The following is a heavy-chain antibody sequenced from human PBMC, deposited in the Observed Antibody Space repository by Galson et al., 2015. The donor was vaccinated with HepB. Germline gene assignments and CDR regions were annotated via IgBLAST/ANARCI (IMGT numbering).Heavy chain of an antibody. V-gene: IGHV3-30*04. Sequence: SLRLSCAASGFTFSSYAMHWVRQAPGKGLEWVAVISYDGSNKYYADSVKGRFTISRDNSKNTLYLQMNSLRAEDTAVYYCARGGRGKIHVLRYFDWIYGMDVWGQGTTVTVSS. CDR2: ISYDGSNK. J-gene: IGHJ6*02. CDR1: GFTFSSYA. CDR3: ARGGRGKIHVLRYFDWIYGMDV. D-gene: IGHD3-9*01.